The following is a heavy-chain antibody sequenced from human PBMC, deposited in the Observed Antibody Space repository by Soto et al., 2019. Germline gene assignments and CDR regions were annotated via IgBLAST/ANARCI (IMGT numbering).Heavy chain of an antibody. V-gene: IGHV6-1*01. Sequence: PSQTLSLTCAISGDSISTSNVAWNWIRQSPSGGLEWLGRTGYRSKWYNDYAVSVKSRIIINPDTSRNQFSLQLNSMTPDDTAIYYCVRGKNSAFAYWGQGTLVTVSS. D-gene: IGHD5-18*01. J-gene: IGHJ4*02. CDR3: VRGKNSAFAY. CDR2: TGYRSKWYN. CDR1: GDSISTSNVA.